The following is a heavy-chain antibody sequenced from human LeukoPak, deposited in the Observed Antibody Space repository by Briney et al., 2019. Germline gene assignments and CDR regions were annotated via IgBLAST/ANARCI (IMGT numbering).Heavy chain of an antibody. J-gene: IGHJ4*02. CDR1: GGSISSYY. CDR2: IYYSGST. V-gene: IGHV4-59*01. D-gene: IGHD3-22*01. CDR3: AGGGSYYDKGY. Sequence: SETLSLSCTVSGGSISSYYWSWIRQPPGKGLEWIGYIYYSGSTNYNPSLKSRVTISVDTSKNQFSLKLSSVTAADTAVYYCAGGGSYYDKGYWGQGTLVTVSS.